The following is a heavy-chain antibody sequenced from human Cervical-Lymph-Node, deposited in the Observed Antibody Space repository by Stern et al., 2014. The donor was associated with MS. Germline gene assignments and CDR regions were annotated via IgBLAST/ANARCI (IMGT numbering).Heavy chain of an antibody. CDR3: VGGSGSFYDYVLDV. Sequence: VQLVESGGGLVQPGRSLRLSCAASRFTFDDHTMHWVRLAPGKGLEWVSGISWNSAIINYADSVKGRFTISRDNAKNFVYLQMSSLRAEDTALYHCVGGSGSFYDYVLDVWGQGTTVTVSS. V-gene: IGHV3-9*01. J-gene: IGHJ6*02. CDR2: ISWNSAII. D-gene: IGHD3-10*01. CDR1: RFTFDDHT.